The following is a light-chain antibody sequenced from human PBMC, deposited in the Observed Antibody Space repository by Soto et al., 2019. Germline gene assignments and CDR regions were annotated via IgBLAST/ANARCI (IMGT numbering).Light chain of an antibody. Sequence: QPVLTQPASVSGSPGQSITISCTGTSSDVGNYNCVSWYQQHPGKAPKLMIYDVSNRPSGVSDRFSGSKSGNTASLTISGLQAEDEADYYCSSYTSTSTLGLFGGGTQLTVL. CDR3: SSYTSTSTLGL. CDR1: SSDVGNYNC. V-gene: IGLV2-14*03. J-gene: IGLJ2*01. CDR2: DVS.